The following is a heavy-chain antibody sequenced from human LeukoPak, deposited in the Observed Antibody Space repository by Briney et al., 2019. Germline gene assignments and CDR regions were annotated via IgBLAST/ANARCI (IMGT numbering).Heavy chain of an antibody. CDR3: ASSQPERDSSSWYYFDY. J-gene: IGHJ4*02. CDR1: GFTFSSYW. D-gene: IGHD6-13*01. CDR2: IKQDGSEK. Sequence: PXXSLRLSCAASGFTFSSYWMSWVRQAPGKGLEWVANIKQDGSEKYYVDSVKGRFTISRDNARNSLYLQMNSLRAEDTAVYYCASSQPERDSSSWYYFDYWGQGTLVTVSS. V-gene: IGHV3-7*03.